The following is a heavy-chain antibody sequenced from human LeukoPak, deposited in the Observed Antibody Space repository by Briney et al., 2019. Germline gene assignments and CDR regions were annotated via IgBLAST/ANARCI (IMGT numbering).Heavy chain of an antibody. CDR2: IYTSGST. Sequence: SETLSLTCTVSGGSISSGSYYWSWIRQPAGKGLEWIGRIYTSGSTNYNPSLKSRVTISVDTSKNQFSLKLSSVTAADTAVYYCARDGYNWELAFDIWGQGTMVTVSS. D-gene: IGHD1-1*01. V-gene: IGHV4-61*02. J-gene: IGHJ3*02. CDR3: ARDGYNWELAFDI. CDR1: GGSISSGSYY.